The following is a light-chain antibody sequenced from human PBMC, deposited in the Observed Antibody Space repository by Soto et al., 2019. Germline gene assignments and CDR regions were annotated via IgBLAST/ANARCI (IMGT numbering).Light chain of an antibody. CDR3: QQSYSTLLT. CDR2: AAS. J-gene: IGKJ1*01. Sequence: DIQMTQSPSSLSASVGDRVTITCRASQSISSYLNWYQQKPGKAPKLLIYAASSLQSGVPSRFSGSGSGKDFTLTISSLQPEDFATYYCQQSYSTLLTFGQGTKVEIK. V-gene: IGKV1-39*01. CDR1: QSISSY.